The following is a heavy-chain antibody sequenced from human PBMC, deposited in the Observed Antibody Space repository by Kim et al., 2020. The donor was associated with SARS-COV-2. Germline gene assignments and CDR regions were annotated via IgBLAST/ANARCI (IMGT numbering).Heavy chain of an antibody. D-gene: IGHD6-19*01. CDR3: ARDGDLYSSGKDAFDI. J-gene: IGHJ3*02. V-gene: IGHV3-7*01. CDR1: GFTFSSYW. CDR2: IKQEGNQK. Sequence: GGSLRLSCAASGFTFSSYWMTWVRQAPGKGREWGANIKQEGNQKYYVDSGKGRFTISRDNAKNSLYRQMNSLRAEDTAVYYCARDGDLYSSGKDAFDIWGQGTMVTVSS.